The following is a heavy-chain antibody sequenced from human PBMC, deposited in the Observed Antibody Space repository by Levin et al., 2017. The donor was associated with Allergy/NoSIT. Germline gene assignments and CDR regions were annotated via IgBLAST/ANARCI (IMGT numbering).Heavy chain of an antibody. Sequence: SETLSLTCAISGVSVSSNSAAWNWIRQSPSRGLEWLGRTYYRSKWYNDYAVSVKSRIIINPDTSKNQFSLHLNSVTPEDTAVYYCARDLLIASRLRSNYFDYWGQGILVTVSS. CDR3: ARDLLIASRLRSNYFDY. V-gene: IGHV6-1*01. D-gene: IGHD6-6*01. CDR2: TYYRSKWYN. CDR1: GVSVSSNSAA. J-gene: IGHJ4*02.